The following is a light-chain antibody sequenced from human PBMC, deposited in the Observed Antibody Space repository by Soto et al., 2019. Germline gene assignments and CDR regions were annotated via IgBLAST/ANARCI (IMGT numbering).Light chain of an antibody. CDR1: SSNIGSTT. CDR3: AAWDDSLNGPV. J-gene: IGLJ2*01. V-gene: IGLV1-44*01. Sequence: QSVLTQPPSASGTPGPRVTISCSGSSSNIGSTTVNWYQQLPGTAPKLLIYSNNQRPSGVPDRFSGSKSGTSASLAISGLQSEDEAEYYCAAWDDSLNGPVFGGGTKLTVL. CDR2: SNN.